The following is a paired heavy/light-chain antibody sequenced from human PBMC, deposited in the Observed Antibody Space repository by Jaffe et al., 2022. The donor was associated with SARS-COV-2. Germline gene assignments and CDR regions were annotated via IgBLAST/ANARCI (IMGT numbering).Light chain of an antibody. V-gene: IGKV1-39*01. CDR1: QSITSY. Sequence: DIQMTQSPSSLSASVGDRVTITCRASQSITSYLNWYQQKPGKAPNLLIYTTSGLQSGVPSRFSGSGSGTDFTLTISSLQPEDFATYFCQQSYITPWTFGQGTKVEIK. J-gene: IGKJ1*01. CDR3: QQSYITPWT. CDR2: TTS.
Heavy chain of an antibody. Sequence: EVQLVQSGAEVKKPGESLKISCKGSGYTFTSHWIGWVRQMSGKGLEWMGFIYPTDSDTRYSPSFQGQVTISVDKSFSTAYLQWGSLKASDTAMYYCARRGAGGSDHAFDIWGQGTMVTVSS. D-gene: IGHD2-21*02. CDR3: ARRGAGGSDHAFDI. CDR2: IYPTDSDT. CDR1: GYTFTSHW. J-gene: IGHJ3*02. V-gene: IGHV5-51*01.